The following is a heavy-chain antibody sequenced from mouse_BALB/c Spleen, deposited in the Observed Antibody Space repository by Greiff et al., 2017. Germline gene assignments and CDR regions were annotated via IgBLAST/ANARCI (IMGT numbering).Heavy chain of an antibody. V-gene: IGHV1S137*01. CDR2: ISTYYGDA. D-gene: IGHD2-1*01. J-gene: IGHJ4*01. CDR3: ARSGDGNYEGYYAMDY. Sequence: VQLKESGAEPVRPGVSVKISCKGSGYTFTDYAMHWVKQSHAKSLEWIGVISTYYGDASYNQKFKGKATMTVDKSSSTAYMELARLTSEDSAIYYCARSGDGNYEGYYAMDYWGQGTSVTVSS. CDR1: GYTFTDYA.